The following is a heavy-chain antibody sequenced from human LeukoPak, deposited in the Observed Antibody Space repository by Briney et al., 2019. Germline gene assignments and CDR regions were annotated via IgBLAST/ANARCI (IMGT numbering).Heavy chain of an antibody. CDR3: ARALHYYYGMDV. CDR1: GLTVSTNY. CDR2: IYSDDST. D-gene: IGHD3-10*01. J-gene: IGHJ6*02. Sequence: GGSLRLSCAASGLTVSTNYMSWVRQAPGKGLEWVSLIYSDDSTQYADSVKGRFTISRDNSKNTLHLQLHSLRVEDTAVYYCARALHYYYGMDVWGQGTTVTVSS. V-gene: IGHV3-66*01.